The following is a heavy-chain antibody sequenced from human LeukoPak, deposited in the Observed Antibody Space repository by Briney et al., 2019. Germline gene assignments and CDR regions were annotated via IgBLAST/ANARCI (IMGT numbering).Heavy chain of an antibody. J-gene: IGHJ4*02. CDR1: GFTLSTYN. Sequence: AGGSLRLSCAASGFTLSTYNMNWVRQAPGKGLEWVSSISPSSTYIYYADSVKGRFTISRDNAKNSLFLQMNSLRAEDTAVYYCATDYYYNTSGPIDYWGQGTLVTVSS. V-gene: IGHV3-21*01. D-gene: IGHD3-22*01. CDR3: ATDYYYNTSGPIDY. CDR2: ISPSSTYI.